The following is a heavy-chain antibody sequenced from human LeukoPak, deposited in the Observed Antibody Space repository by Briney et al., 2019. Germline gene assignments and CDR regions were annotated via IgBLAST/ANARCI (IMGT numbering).Heavy chain of an antibody. CDR3: ARRKGPPRYYGSGSSNYYYGMDV. J-gene: IGHJ6*02. Sequence: GGSLRLSCAASGFTFDDYAMHWVRQAPGKGLEWVSGISWNSGSIGYADSVKGRFTISRDNAKNSLYLQMNSLRAEDTAVYYCARRKGPPRYYGSGSSNYYYGMDVWGQGTTVTVSS. CDR1: GFTFDDYA. D-gene: IGHD3-10*01. CDR2: ISWNSGSI. V-gene: IGHV3-9*01.